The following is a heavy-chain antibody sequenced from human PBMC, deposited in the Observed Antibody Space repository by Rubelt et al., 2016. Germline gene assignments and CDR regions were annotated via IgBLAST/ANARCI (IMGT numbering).Heavy chain of an antibody. CDR3: AGGRTAAVAGV. CDR1: GFTFSSYW. Sequence: GGGLVQPGGSLRLSCAASGFTFSSYWMSWVRQAPGKGLEWVANIKQDGSEKYYVDSVKGRFTISRDNAKNSLYLQMNSLRAEDTAVYYCAGGRTAAVAGVWGQGTLVTVSS. D-gene: IGHD6-19*01. CDR2: IKQDGSEK. J-gene: IGHJ4*02. V-gene: IGHV3-7*04.